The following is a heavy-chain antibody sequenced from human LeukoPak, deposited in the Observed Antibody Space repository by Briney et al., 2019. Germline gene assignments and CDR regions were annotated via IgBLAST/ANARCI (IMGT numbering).Heavy chain of an antibody. Sequence: GRSVRLSCAASGFTFSNAWMSWVRQAPGKGLEWVGRIKSKTDGGTTDYAAPVKGRFTISRDDSKNTLYLQMNSLKTEDTAVYYCARGNSVEMGAIDYWGQGTLVTVSS. CDR3: ARGNSVEMGAIDY. D-gene: IGHD5-24*01. CDR1: GFTFSNAW. V-gene: IGHV3-15*01. CDR2: IKSKTDGGTT. J-gene: IGHJ4*02.